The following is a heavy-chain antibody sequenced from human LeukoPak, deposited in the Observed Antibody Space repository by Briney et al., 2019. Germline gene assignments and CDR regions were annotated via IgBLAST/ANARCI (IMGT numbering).Heavy chain of an antibody. V-gene: IGHV3-23*01. CDR2: ISGSGGST. CDR1: GFTFSSHA. J-gene: IGHJ4*02. D-gene: IGHD3-10*01. CDR3: AKGHYGSGSYYSFPYYFDY. Sequence: GGSLRLSCAASGFTFSSHAMSWVRHAPGKGLEWVSAISGSGGSTYYADSVEGRFTISRDNSKNTLYLQMNSLRAEDTAVYYCAKGHYGSGSYYSFPYYFDYWGQGTLVTVSS.